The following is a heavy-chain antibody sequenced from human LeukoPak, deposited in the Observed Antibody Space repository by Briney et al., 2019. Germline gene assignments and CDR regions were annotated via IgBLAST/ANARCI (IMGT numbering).Heavy chain of an antibody. CDR2: IYWDDDK. CDR1: GFSLRTNGVG. D-gene: IGHD4-17*01. CDR3: AQIITTVTTL. V-gene: IGHV2-5*02. Sequence: ESGPTLVNPTQTLTLTCTFSGFSLRTNGVGVSWIRQPPGKALEWLALIYWDDDKRYSPSLKSRLTNTKDTSKNQVVLTMTNMDPVDTATYYCAQIITTVTTLWGQGTLVTVSS. J-gene: IGHJ4*02.